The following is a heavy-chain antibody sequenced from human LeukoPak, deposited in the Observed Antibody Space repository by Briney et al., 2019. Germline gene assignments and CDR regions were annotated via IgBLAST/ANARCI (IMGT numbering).Heavy chain of an antibody. CDR1: GFTFSSYA. D-gene: IGHD6-13*01. J-gene: IGHJ4*02. Sequence: GGSLRLSCAASGFTFSSYAMHWVRQAPGKGLEWVAVMSYDGSNKYYADSVKGRFTISRDNSKNTLYLQMNSLRAEDTAVYYCASEGIAAAGTHFDYWGQGTLVTVSS. CDR3: ASEGIAAAGTHFDY. V-gene: IGHV3-30*14. CDR2: MSYDGSNK.